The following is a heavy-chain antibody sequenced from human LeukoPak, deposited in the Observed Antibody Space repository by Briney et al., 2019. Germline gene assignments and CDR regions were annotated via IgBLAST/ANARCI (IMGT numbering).Heavy chain of an antibody. V-gene: IGHV3-23*01. Sequence: GGSLRLSCAASGFTFSSYAMSWVRQAPGKGLEWVSAISGSGGSTYYADSVKGRFTISRNNSKNTLYLQMNSLRAEDTAVYYCAKGLAFLVVPVYFDYWGQGTLVTVSS. CDR1: GFTFSSYA. CDR3: AKGLAFLVVPVYFDY. D-gene: IGHD2-2*01. CDR2: ISGSGGST. J-gene: IGHJ4*02.